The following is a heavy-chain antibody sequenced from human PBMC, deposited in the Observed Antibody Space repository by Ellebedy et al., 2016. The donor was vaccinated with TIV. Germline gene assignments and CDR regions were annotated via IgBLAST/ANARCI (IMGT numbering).Heavy chain of an antibody. CDR2: IWYDGSNT. J-gene: IGHJ6*02. CDR1: GFTFSTYG. D-gene: IGHD2-8*02. CDR3: ARWGKFCTGGTCYQYGMDV. Sequence: PGGSLRLSCAVSGFTFSTYGMHWVRQAPGKGLEWVAIIWYDGSNTYYADSVKGRFTISRDNSKNTLFLQMNSLRAEDTAVYYCARWGKFCTGGTCYQYGMDVWGQGTTVTVSS. V-gene: IGHV3-33*01.